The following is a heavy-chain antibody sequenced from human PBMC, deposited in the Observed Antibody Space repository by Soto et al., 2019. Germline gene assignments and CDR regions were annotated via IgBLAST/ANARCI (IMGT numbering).Heavy chain of an antibody. Sequence: SETLSLTCTVSGGSISSGDYYWSWIRQHPGKGLEWIGHIYYSGNTYYNPSLKSRLTISVDTSKNQFSLMLSSVTAADTAVYYCARLDSNSYYKEYYGLDVWGQGTTVTVSS. CDR3: ARLDSNSYYKEYYGLDV. D-gene: IGHD3-22*01. J-gene: IGHJ6*02. CDR2: IYYSGNT. CDR1: GGSISSGDYY. V-gene: IGHV4-31*03.